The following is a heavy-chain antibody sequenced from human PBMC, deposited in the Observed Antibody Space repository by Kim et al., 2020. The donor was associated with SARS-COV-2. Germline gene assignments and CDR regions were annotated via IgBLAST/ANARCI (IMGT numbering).Heavy chain of an antibody. D-gene: IGHD3-10*01. Sequence: SVKVSCKASGGTFSSYAISWVRQAPGQGLEWMGGIIPIFGTAIYAQKFQGRVTITADESTSTAYMELSSLRSEDTAVYYCARGDGSGSYFDYWGQGTLVTVSS. CDR2: IIPIFGTA. CDR3: ARGDGSGSYFDY. V-gene: IGHV1-69*13. J-gene: IGHJ4*02. CDR1: GGTFSSYA.